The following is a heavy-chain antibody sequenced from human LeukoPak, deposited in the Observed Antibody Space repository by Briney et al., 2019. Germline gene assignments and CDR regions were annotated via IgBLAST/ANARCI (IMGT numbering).Heavy chain of an antibody. J-gene: IGHJ5*02. CDR3: ARDNKGAMVRGVSNWFDP. CDR2: IYYSGST. D-gene: IGHD3-10*01. Sequence: PSQTLSLTCTVSGGSISSGGYCWSWIRQHPGKGLEWIGYIYYSGSTYYNPSLKSRVTISVDTSKNQFSLKLSSVTAADTAVYYCARDNKGAMVRGVSNWFDPWGQGTLVTVSS. V-gene: IGHV4-31*03. CDR1: GGSISSGGYC.